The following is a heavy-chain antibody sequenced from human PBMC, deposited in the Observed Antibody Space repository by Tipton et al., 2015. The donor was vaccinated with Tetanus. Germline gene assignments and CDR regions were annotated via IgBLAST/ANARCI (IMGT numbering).Heavy chain of an antibody. V-gene: IGHV4-31*03. J-gene: IGHJ3*02. CDR3: ARLYGSTLSDYGAFDI. Sequence: TLSLTCTVSGASINSGGYYWTWIRQRPGKGLEWIGYRYYTGSTYYTPYLRSRVTISFDTSQNQFSLNLTSVTAADTAVYYCARLYGSTLSDYGAFDIWGRGTLVTVSS. CDR2: RYYTGST. D-gene: IGHD3-16*01. CDR1: GASINSGGYY.